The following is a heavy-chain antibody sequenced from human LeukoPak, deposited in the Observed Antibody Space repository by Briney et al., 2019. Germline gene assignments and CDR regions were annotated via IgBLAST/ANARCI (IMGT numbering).Heavy chain of an antibody. CDR2: ISSSSSSYI. D-gene: IGHD4-23*01. CDR3: ARDRYYGGHYYFDY. Sequence: GGSLRLSCAASGFTFSSYSMNWVRQAPGKGLEWVSSISSSSSSYIYYADSVKGRFTISRDNAKNSLYLQMNSLRAEDTAVYYCARDRYYGGHYYFDYWGQGTLVTVSS. V-gene: IGHV3-21*01. CDR1: GFTFSSYS. J-gene: IGHJ4*02.